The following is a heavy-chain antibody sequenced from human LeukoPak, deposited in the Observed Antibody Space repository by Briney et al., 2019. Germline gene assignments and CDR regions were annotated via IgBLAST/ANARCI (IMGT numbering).Heavy chain of an antibody. CDR2: ISSSSSYI. V-gene: IGHV3-21*01. CDR1: GFTFSSYS. D-gene: IGHD5-18*01. CDR3: ARDEGYSYALGY. J-gene: IGHJ4*02. Sequence: SGGSLRLSCAASGFTFSSYSMNWVRQAPGKGLEWVSSISSSSSYIYYADSVKGRFTISRDNAKNSLYLQMNSLRAEDTAVYYCARDEGYSYALGYWGQGTLVTVSS.